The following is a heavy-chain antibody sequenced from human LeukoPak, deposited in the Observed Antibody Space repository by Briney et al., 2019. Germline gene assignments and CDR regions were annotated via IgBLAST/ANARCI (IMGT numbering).Heavy chain of an antibody. J-gene: IGHJ4*02. CDR3: ARGVARSSTSSVDY. D-gene: IGHD2-2*01. V-gene: IGHV3-30-3*01. CDR2: ILYDGSNK. Sequence: PGTSLRLSCAASGFTFSSSTLHWVRQAPGQGLEWVAVILYDGSNKYYTDSVKDRFTISRDNSKNTLYLQISSLRVEDTALYYCARGVARSSTSSVDYWGQGTLVTVSS. CDR1: GFTFSSST.